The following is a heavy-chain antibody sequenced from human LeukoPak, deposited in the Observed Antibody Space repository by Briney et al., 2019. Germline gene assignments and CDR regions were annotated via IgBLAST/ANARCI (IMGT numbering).Heavy chain of an antibody. D-gene: IGHD3-3*01. CDR1: GFTFDDYG. Sequence: PGGSLRLSCAASGFTFDDYGMSWVRQAPGKGLEWVSGINWNGGSTGYADFVKGRFTVSRDNAKNSLYLQMNSLRAEDTALYYCARVVREGSYYDFWSGLDYWGQGTLVTVSS. V-gene: IGHV3-20*04. J-gene: IGHJ4*02. CDR3: ARVVREGSYYDFWSGLDY. CDR2: INWNGGST.